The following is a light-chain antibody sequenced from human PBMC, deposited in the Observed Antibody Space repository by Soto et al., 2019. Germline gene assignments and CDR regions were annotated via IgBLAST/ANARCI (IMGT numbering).Light chain of an antibody. CDR2: KAS. CDR3: QQDNSYPET. Sequence: DIQMTQSPSTLSASAGDRVTITCRASQSVSSWVAWYQQKPGKAPKLLIYKASILESGVPSRFSGSGSGTEFTLTISSLQPDDSATYHCQQDNSYPETFGQGTKVEIK. CDR1: QSVSSW. J-gene: IGKJ1*01. V-gene: IGKV1-5*03.